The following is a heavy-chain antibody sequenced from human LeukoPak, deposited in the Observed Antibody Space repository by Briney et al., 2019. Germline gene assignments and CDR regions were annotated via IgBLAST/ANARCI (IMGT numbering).Heavy chain of an antibody. V-gene: IGHV3-48*02. Sequence: GGSLRLPCAASGFTFSSYSMNWVRQAPGKGLEWVSHITASGTAMFYADSVKGRFTISRDNAKNSLYLQMNSLRDEDTAVYYCASSGSYRFDYWGQGTLVTVSS. CDR3: ASSGSYRFDY. CDR2: ITASGTAM. J-gene: IGHJ4*02. D-gene: IGHD1-26*01. CDR1: GFTFSSYS.